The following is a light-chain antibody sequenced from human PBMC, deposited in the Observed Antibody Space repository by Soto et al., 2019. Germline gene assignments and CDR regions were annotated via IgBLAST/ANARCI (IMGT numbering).Light chain of an antibody. CDR2: DVS. CDR3: SSYTSSSTPWV. Sequence: QSVLTQPTSVSGAPGRAITISCTGTSSDVGGYNYVSWYQHHPGKAPKLMICDVSDRPSGVSNRFSGSKSGNTASLTISGLQAEDEADYYCSSYTSSSTPWVFGTGTKVTVL. V-gene: IGLV2-14*03. J-gene: IGLJ1*01. CDR1: SSDVGGYNY.